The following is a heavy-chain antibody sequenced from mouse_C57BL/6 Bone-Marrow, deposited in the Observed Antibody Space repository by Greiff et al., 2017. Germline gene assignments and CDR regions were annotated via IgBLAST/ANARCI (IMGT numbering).Heavy chain of an antibody. D-gene: IGHD1-1*01. V-gene: IGHV1-64*01. CDR1: GYTFTSYW. Sequence: QVQLQQPGAELVKPGASVKLSCKASGYTFTSYWMHWVKQRPGQGLEWIGMIHPNSGSTNYNEKFKSKATLTVDKSSSTAYMQLSSLTSEDSAVXYCARRGDGSLWFAYWGQGTLVTVSA. CDR2: IHPNSGST. CDR3: ARRGDGSLWFAY. J-gene: IGHJ3*01.